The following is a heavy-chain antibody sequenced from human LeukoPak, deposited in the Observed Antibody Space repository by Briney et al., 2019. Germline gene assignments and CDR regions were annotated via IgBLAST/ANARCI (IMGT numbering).Heavy chain of an antibody. CDR3: AKDLKSLGYSYGSFDY. CDR2: ISGSAGST. D-gene: IGHD5-18*01. CDR1: GFTFSSYA. Sequence: PGGSLRLSCAASGFTFSSYAMSWVRQAPRKGLEWVSGISGSAGSTYYADSVKGRFTISRDNSKNTLYLQMNSLRAEDTAVYYCAKDLKSLGYSYGSFDYWGQGTLVTVSS. V-gene: IGHV3-23*01. J-gene: IGHJ4*02.